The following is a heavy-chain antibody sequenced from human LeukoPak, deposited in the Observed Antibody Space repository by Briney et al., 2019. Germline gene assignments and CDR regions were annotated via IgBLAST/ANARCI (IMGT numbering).Heavy chain of an antibody. CDR1: GYTFTGYY. CDR3: ARDGGYCSGGSCYLPDY. V-gene: IGHV1-2*02. CDR2: INPNSGGT. J-gene: IGHJ4*02. Sequence: GASVKVSCKASGYTFTGYYMHWVRQAPGQGLEWMGWINPNSGGTNYAQKFQGRVTMTRDTSISTAYMELSRLRSDDTAVYYCARDGGYCSGGSCYLPDYWGQGTLVTVSS. D-gene: IGHD2-15*01.